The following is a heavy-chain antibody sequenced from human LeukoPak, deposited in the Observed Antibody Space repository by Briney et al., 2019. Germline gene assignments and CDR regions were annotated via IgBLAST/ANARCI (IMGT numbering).Heavy chain of an antibody. D-gene: IGHD1-26*01. CDR3: ARSGRGGAFDI. V-gene: IGHV3-74*01. CDR2: IYSEGSRT. J-gene: IGHJ3*02. Sequence: GGSLRLSCAGSGFTLSSYWMHWVRQGPGKGLVWVSRIYSEGSRTTYADSVSGRFTISVDNAKNTLYLKMNSLTADDTAVSYCARSGRGGAFDIWGQGTMVTVSS. CDR1: GFTLSSYW.